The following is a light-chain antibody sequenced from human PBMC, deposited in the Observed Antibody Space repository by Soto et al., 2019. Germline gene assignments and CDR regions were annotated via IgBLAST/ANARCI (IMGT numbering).Light chain of an antibody. CDR3: QQYNSWPPLT. CDR1: QIISND. J-gene: IGKJ4*01. V-gene: IGKV3-15*01. CDR2: GAS. Sequence: EIVMTQSPATLSVSPGERATLSCRASQIISNDLAWYQQKPGQAPRLLIYGASTRATGIPGRFSGSGSGTEFTLTISSLQSEDFAVYHCQQYNSWPPLTFGGGTKVDIK.